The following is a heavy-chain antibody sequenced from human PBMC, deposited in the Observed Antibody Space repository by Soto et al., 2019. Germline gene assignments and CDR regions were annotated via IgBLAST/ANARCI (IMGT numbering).Heavy chain of an antibody. CDR2: ISYDGNNK. Sequence: WGSLRLSCAASGFIISSYGMHWVRQAPGKGLEWVAVISYDGNNKFYADSVKGRFTISRDNSKNTLYLQVNSLRDEDTAVYYCASWGGIASPAYDRSLAPYDYWGQGTLVTVSS. CDR3: ASWGGIASPAYDRSLAPYDY. CDR1: GFIISSYG. J-gene: IGHJ4*02. V-gene: IGHV3-30*03. D-gene: IGHD3-22*01.